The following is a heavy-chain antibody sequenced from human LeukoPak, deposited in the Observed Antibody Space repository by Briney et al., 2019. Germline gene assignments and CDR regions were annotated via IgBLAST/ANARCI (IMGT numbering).Heavy chain of an antibody. CDR1: GFTFSNYG. Sequence: GGSLRLSCAASGFTFSNYGMSWVRQAPGKGLEWVSGISGNGDNTYYADSVKGRSSISRDNSKNTLYLQVDSLRAEDTAVYHCARTNGYYDYWGRGTLVTVSS. D-gene: IGHD3-22*01. V-gene: IGHV3-23*01. CDR2: ISGNGDNT. CDR3: ARTNGYYDY. J-gene: IGHJ4*02.